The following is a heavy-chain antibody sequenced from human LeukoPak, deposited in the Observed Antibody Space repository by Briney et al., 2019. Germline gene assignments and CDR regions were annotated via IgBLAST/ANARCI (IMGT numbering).Heavy chain of an antibody. CDR2: INHSGRT. CDR3: ARWNCNYGSWVY. Sequence: PGGSLRLSCAASGFTFSSYSMNWVRQAPGKGVEWGGEINHSGRTNYIPSLKSRVTISVDTSKNQFSLKLSSVTAADTAVYYCARWNCNYGSWVYWGQGTLVTVSS. J-gene: IGHJ4*02. CDR1: GFTFSSYS. V-gene: IGHV4-34*01. D-gene: IGHD1-7*01.